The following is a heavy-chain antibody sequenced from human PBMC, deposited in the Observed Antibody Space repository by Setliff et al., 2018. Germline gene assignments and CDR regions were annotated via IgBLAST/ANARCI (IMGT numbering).Heavy chain of an antibody. CDR1: GGSFSGYY. CDR3: ARSFSRREKFLLDY. J-gene: IGHJ4*02. Sequence: PSETLSLTCAVYGGSFSGYYWTWIRQPPGKGLEWIGEINHSGSTNYNPSLKSRVTISVDTSKNQSSLKVSSVTAADTAVYYCARSFSRREKFLLDYWGQGALVTVSS. CDR2: INHSGST. V-gene: IGHV4-34*01.